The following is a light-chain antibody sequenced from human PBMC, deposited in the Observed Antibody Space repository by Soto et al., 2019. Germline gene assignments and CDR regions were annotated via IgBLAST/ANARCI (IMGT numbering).Light chain of an antibody. CDR1: SSNIGAGHD. J-gene: IGLJ2*01. Sequence: QSVLTQPPSVSGAPGQRVTISCTGSSSNIGAGHDVHWYQQLPGTTPKLLMYANNNRPSGVPDRFSGSQSGTSASPAITGLQADDEAEYYCQSYDFSLSGVVFGGGTKVTVL. CDR3: QSYDFSLSGVV. V-gene: IGLV1-40*01. CDR2: ANN.